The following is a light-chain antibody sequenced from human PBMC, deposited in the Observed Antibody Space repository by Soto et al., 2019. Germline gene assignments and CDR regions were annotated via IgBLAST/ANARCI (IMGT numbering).Light chain of an antibody. J-gene: IGKJ1*01. V-gene: IGKV2-28*01. CDR2: LAS. Sequence: EIVMPQSPLSLTVTPGEPASISCKSSQSLQHNNGNTLLDWYMQKPGQSPHLLIYLASRRAPGVPDRDSGSGSGTDFTLRISTVEADEAAICECMQALQTPRTFGQGTKLEI. CDR3: MQALQTPRT. CDR1: QSLQHNNGNTL.